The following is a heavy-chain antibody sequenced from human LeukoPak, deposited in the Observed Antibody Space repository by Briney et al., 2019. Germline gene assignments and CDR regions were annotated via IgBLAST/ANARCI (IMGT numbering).Heavy chain of an antibody. Sequence: SETLSLTCAVYGGSFSGYYWSWIRQPPGKGLEWIGEINHSGSTNYNPSLKSRVTISVDKSKNQFSLKLSSVTAADTAVYYCARVRHYYDSSGYLYYFDYWGQGTLVTVSS. CDR1: GGSFSGYY. J-gene: IGHJ4*02. CDR3: ARVRHYYDSSGYLYYFDY. D-gene: IGHD3-22*01. V-gene: IGHV4-34*01. CDR2: INHSGST.